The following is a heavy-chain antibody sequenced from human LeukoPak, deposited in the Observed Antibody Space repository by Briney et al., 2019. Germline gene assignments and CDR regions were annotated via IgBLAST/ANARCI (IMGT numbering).Heavy chain of an antibody. Sequence: GGSLRLFCAAPGFTCSSYATHWVRQAPGKGLEYVSAISSNGGSTYYANSVKGRFTISRDNSKNTLYLQMGSLRAEDMGVYYCARETEYCTNGVCERYYGMDVWGQGTTVTVSS. D-gene: IGHD2-8*01. J-gene: IGHJ6*02. V-gene: IGHV3-64*01. CDR2: ISSNGGST. CDR3: ARETEYCTNGVCERYYGMDV. CDR1: GFTCSSYA.